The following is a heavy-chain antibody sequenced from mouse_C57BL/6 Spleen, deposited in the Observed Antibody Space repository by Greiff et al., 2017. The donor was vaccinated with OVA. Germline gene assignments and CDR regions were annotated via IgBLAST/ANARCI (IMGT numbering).Heavy chain of an antibody. D-gene: IGHD2-3*01. CDR1: GFTFSSYT. Sequence: EVQLVESGGGLVKPGGSLKLSCAASGFTFSSYTMSWVRQTPEKRLEWVATISGGGGNTYYPDSVKGRFTISRDNAKNTLYLQMSSLRSEETALYYCARHGWQFDYWGQGTTLTVSS. CDR2: ISGGGGNT. CDR3: ARHGWQFDY. J-gene: IGHJ2*01. V-gene: IGHV5-9*01.